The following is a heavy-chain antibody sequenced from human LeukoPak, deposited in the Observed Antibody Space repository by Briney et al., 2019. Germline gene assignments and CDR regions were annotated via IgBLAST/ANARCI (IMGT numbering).Heavy chain of an antibody. CDR1: GFTFSTYG. CDR2: IRRDESDE. D-gene: IGHD1-26*01. J-gene: IGHJ4*02. CDR3: TREGDFDY. V-gene: IGHV3-30*02. Sequence: GGSLRLSCVASGFTFSTYGMHWVRQAPGKGLEWVAFIRRDESDEYYTDSVKGRFTIPRDNSKNTMCLQMNNLRPEDTAVYYCTREGDFDYWGQGILVTVSS.